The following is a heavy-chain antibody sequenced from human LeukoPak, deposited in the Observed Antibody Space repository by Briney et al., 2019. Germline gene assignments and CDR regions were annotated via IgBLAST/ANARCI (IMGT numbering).Heavy chain of an antibody. V-gene: IGHV5-51*01. CDR2: IYPGESDT. CDR3: ARLRNSYGHRADY. D-gene: IGHD5-18*01. J-gene: IGHJ4*02. CDR1: GYIFTNYW. Sequence: GESLKISCKGSGYIFTNYWIGWVRQMPGKGLEWMGIIYPGESDTRYSPSFQGQVTISADKSISTVQWSSLKASDTAIYCCARLRNSYGHRADYWGQGTLVTVSS.